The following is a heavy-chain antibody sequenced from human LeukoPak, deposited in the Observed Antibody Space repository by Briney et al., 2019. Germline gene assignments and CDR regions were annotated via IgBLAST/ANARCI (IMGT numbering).Heavy chain of an antibody. Sequence: GGSLRLFCAASGFTFNNYVMKTVRQAQGHGLEMVSVITGCGRTYSPASVKGRFNIYRDNSKNTLYLQMNSLRAEDTAIYFCARDPNGDYIGAFDFLGQGTVLTVSS. CDR2: ITGCGRT. J-gene: IGHJ3*01. CDR3: ARDPNGDYIGAFDF. D-gene: IGHD4-17*01. V-gene: IGHV3-23*01. CDR1: GFTFNNYV.